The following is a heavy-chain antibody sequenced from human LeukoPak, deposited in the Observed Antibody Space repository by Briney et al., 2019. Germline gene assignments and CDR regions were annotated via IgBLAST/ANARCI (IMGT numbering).Heavy chain of an antibody. V-gene: IGHV3-23*01. J-gene: IGHJ4*02. CDR3: AFMITFGEPTH. CDR1: GFTFSSYA. D-gene: IGHD3-16*01. CDR2: ISSSGGIT. Sequence: PGGSLRLSCAASGFTFSSYAMSWVRKARGKGLEWVSSISSSGGITYYADYVKGRFTITRDNSKNTQYLQMNSLRAEDTAVYYCAFMITFGEPTHWGQGILVTVSS.